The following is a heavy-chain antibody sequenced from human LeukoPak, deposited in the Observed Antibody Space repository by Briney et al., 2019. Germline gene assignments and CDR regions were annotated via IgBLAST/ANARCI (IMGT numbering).Heavy chain of an antibody. D-gene: IGHD2-21*02. J-gene: IGHJ3*02. CDR1: GFTFSSYW. V-gene: IGHV3-53*01. Sequence: GGSLRLSCAASGFTFSSYWMHWVRQAPGKGLEWVSITYSDSSTNYADSVKGRFTISRDTSQNTLSLQMNSLRAEDTAVYYCVRKNRDFNAAFDIWGQGTVVTVSS. CDR2: TYSDSST. CDR3: VRKNRDFNAAFDI.